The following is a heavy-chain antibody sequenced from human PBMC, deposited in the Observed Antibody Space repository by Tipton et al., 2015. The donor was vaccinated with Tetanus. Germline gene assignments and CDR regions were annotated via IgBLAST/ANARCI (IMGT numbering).Heavy chain of an antibody. CDR1: GFTFSSYA. CDR3: AKGASYTTSDFDY. CDR2: ISGSGGST. V-gene: IGHV3-23*01. J-gene: IGHJ4*02. D-gene: IGHD3-16*02. Sequence: SLRLSCAASGFTFSSYAMSWVRQAQGKGLEWVSDISGSGGSTHYADSVKGRFTLSRDNSKNTLYLQMNSLRAEDTAVYYCAKGASYTTSDFDYWGQGTLVTVSS.